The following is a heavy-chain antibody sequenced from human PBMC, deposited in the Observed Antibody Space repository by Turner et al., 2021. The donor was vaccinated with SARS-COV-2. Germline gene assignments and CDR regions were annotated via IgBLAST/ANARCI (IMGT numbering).Heavy chain of an antibody. CDR3: ATAPPYCTNGVCPNWFDP. V-gene: IGHV1-24*01. CDR2: FDPEDGET. CDR1: GYTLIELS. Sequence: QVQLVQSGAEVKKPGASVKVSCKVSGYTLIELSMPWVRQAPGKGLEWMGGFDPEDGETIYAQKFQGRVTMTEDTSTDTAYMELSSLRSEDTAVYYCATAPPYCTNGVCPNWFDPWGQGTLVTVSS. D-gene: IGHD2-8*01. J-gene: IGHJ5*02.